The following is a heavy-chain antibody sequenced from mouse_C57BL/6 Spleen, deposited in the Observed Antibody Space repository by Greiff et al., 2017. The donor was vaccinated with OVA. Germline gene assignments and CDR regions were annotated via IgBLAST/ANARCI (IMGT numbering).Heavy chain of an antibody. CDR2: IYPRDGST. V-gene: IGHV1-85*01. D-gene: IGHD2-3*01. Sequence: QVHVKQSGPELVKPGASVKLSCKASGYTFTSYDINWVKQRPGQGLEWIGWIYPRDGSTKYNEKFKGKATLTVDTSSSTAYMELHSLTSEDSAVYFCARRGTDGYLAYWGQGTLVTVSA. J-gene: IGHJ3*01. CDR1: GYTFTSYD. CDR3: ARRGTDGYLAY.